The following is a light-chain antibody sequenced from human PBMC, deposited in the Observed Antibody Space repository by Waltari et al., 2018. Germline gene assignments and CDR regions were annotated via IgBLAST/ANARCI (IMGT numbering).Light chain of an antibody. CDR3: QHYVRLPAT. V-gene: IGKV3-20*01. J-gene: IGKJ1*01. CDR2: GAS. CDR1: QSVSRT. Sequence: EIVLTQSPGTLSLSPGERATLSCRASQSVSRTLAWYQQKPVQAPKLLIYGASIRATGIPDRFTGSRSGTDFSLTISSLEPEDFAIYFCQHYVRLPATFGQGTKVEIK.